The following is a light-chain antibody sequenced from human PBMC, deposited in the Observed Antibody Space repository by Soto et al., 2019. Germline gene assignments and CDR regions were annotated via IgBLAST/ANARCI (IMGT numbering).Light chain of an antibody. CDR3: QQRSSWLT. CDR2: DAS. Sequence: IVLTQSPATLSLWPGETAILSCRASQSVSSYLSWYQQKPGQAPRILIYDASSRAPGVPARFSGSGSGTDFTLTSSSLEPVDVSRYNWQQRSSWLTFGQGTRQEIE. V-gene: IGKV3-11*01. J-gene: IGKJ5*01. CDR1: QSVSSY.